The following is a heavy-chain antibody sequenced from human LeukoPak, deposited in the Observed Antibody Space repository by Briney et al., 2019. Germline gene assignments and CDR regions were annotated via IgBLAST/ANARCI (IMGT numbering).Heavy chain of an antibody. CDR2: IYPGGSDT. D-gene: IGHD3-22*01. V-gene: IGHV5-51*01. CDR1: GYSFTNYW. CDR3: ARLSSSGHYYSEH. J-gene: IGHJ4*02. Sequence: GESLKISCKGSGYSFTNYWIGWVRQMPGKGLEWMGIIYPGGSDTRYSPSFQGQVTISADKSISTAYLQWSSLKASDTAMYYCARLSSSGHYYSEHWGQGTLVTVSS.